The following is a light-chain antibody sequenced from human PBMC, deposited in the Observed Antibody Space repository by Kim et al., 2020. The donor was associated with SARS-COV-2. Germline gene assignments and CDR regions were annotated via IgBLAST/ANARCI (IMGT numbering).Light chain of an antibody. J-gene: IGKJ1*01. Sequence: WSPGERATLSCRASQSVSSYLAWYQQKPGQAPRLLIYDASNRATGIPARFSGSGSGTDFTLTISSLEPEDFAVYYCQQRSNWPGTFGQGTKVDIK. CDR2: DAS. CDR3: QQRSNWPGT. V-gene: IGKV3-11*01. CDR1: QSVSSY.